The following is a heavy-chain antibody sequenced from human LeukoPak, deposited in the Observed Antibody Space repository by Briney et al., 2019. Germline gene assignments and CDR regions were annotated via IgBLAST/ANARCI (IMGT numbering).Heavy chain of an antibody. D-gene: IGHD3-22*01. CDR1: GGSISSGDYY. CDR3: ARTEVMDSSGYYYGSFDY. CDR2: IYYSGST. J-gene: IGHJ4*02. Sequence: SQTLSLTCTVSGGSISSGDYYWSWIRQPPGKGLEWIGYIYYSGSTYNPSLKSRVTISVDTSKNQFSLKLSSVTAADTAVYYCARTEVMDSSGYYYGSFDYWGQGTLVTVSS. V-gene: IGHV4-30-4*08.